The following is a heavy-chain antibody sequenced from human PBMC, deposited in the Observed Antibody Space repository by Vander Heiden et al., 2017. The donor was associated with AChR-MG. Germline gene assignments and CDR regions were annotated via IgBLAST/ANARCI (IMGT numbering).Heavy chain of an antibody. CDR1: GYSFTAYW. J-gene: IGHJ4*02. CDR2: IYPSDSET. D-gene: IGHD5-12*01. Sequence: EVQLVQSGPEVNMPGESLKISCTTPGYSFTAYWIAWERQRPGIGREWVGIIYPSDSETRDSPSYQGQVTSSADKSISTAYLQWRRLKASDTGIYYCARREGGSRLDYWGQGTLVTVSS. V-gene: IGHV5-51*01. CDR3: ARREGGSRLDY.